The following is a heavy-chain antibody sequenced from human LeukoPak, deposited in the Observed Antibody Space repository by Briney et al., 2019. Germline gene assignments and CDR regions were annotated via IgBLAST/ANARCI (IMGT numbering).Heavy chain of an antibody. CDR2: IYYSGST. D-gene: IGHD4-17*01. J-gene: IGHJ4*02. CDR3: ARTAAHDYGDYGEIDY. Sequence: SQTLSLTCTVSGGSISSGGYYWSWIRQPPGKGLEWIGYIYYSGSTNYNPSLKSRVTISVDTSKNQFSLKLTSVTAADTAVYYCARTAAHDYGDYGEIDYWGQGTLVTVSS. CDR1: GGSISSGGYY. V-gene: IGHV4-61*08.